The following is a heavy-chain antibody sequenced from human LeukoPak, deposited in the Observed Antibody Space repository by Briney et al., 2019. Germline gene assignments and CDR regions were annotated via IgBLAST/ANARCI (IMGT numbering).Heavy chain of an antibody. CDR3: ASSLGTEGPFDY. J-gene: IGHJ4*02. Sequence: TSVKVSCKASGYTFTSYGISWVRQAPGQGLEWMGWISAYNGNTNYAQKLQGRVTMTTDTSTSTAYMELRSLRSDDTAVYYCASSLGTEGPFDYWGQGTLVTVSS. D-gene: IGHD7-27*01. CDR2: ISAYNGNT. CDR1: GYTFTSYG. V-gene: IGHV1-18*01.